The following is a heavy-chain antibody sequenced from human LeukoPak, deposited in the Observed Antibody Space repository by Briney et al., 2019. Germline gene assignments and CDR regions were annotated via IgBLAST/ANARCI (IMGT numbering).Heavy chain of an antibody. CDR2: ISWNSGTK. CDR1: GFIFDDYG. J-gene: IGHJ3*01. CDR3: AKDLYSGLVGALDL. Sequence: GGYLRLSCAPSGFIFDDYGMHWVRQAPGKGPEWVSGISWNSGTKGYADSVKGRFTISRDNAKKSLFLQMNSLRTEDTALYYCAKDLYSGLVGALDLWGQGTMVTVSS. D-gene: IGHD6-19*01. V-gene: IGHV3-9*01.